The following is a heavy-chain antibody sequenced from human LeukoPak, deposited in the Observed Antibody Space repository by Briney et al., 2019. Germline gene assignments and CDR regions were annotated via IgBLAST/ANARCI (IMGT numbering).Heavy chain of an antibody. D-gene: IGHD2-2*01. Sequence: ASVKVSCKASEYTFSSYSIHWVRQAPGQRLEWMGWINAGKGNTKYSQKLQGRVTITGDTSASTAYMELSSLRSEDTAVYYCARGSCSSTICFMDVWGQGTTVTVSS. V-gene: IGHV1-3*01. J-gene: IGHJ6*02. CDR2: INAGKGNT. CDR1: EYTFSSYS. CDR3: ARGSCSSTICFMDV.